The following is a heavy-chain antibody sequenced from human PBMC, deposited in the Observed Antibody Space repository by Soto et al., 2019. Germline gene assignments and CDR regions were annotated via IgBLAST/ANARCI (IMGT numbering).Heavy chain of an antibody. V-gene: IGHV3-30*18. J-gene: IGHJ3*02. CDR1: GFTFNFFG. D-gene: IGHD5-12*01. Sequence: QEQLVESEGGVVQAGRSLRLSCAASGFTFNFFGMHWLRQAPGKGLEWVAVISYDGREKYYADSVKGRFTMSRDNSKNMVYLEMSSLRPEDTSVYYCAKERRYSFDAFDIWGHGTMVTVSS. CDR2: ISYDGREK. CDR3: AKERRYSFDAFDI.